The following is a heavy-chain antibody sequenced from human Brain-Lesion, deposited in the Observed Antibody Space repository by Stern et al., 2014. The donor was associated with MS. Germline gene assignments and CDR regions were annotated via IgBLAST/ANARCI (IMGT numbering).Heavy chain of an antibody. CDR2: ITWDGGST. CDR1: GFTFDDYA. J-gene: IGHJ4*02. D-gene: IGHD2-21*01. Sequence: EVQLVESGGVVVQPGGSLRLSCAASGFTFDDYAMPWVRQAPGKGLEWVSLITWDGGSTSYTDSVKGRFSISRDNRKSFLYLQMNSLRPEDTDLYYCAGGLGFWGRGTLVTVSS. V-gene: IGHV3-43D*03. CDR3: AGGLGF.